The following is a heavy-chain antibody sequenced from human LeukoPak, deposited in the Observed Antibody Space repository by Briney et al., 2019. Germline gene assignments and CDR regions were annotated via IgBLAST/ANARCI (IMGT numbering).Heavy chain of an antibody. CDR3: ARDRVAGYYYYGMDV. Sequence: WASVKVSCTASGYTFTSYGISWVRQAPGQGLEWMGWISAYNGNTNYAQKLQGRVTMTTDTSTSTAYMELRSLRSDDTAVYYCARDRVAGYYYYGMDVWGQGTTVTVSS. J-gene: IGHJ6*02. D-gene: IGHD6-19*01. V-gene: IGHV1-18*01. CDR1: GYTFTSYG. CDR2: ISAYNGNT.